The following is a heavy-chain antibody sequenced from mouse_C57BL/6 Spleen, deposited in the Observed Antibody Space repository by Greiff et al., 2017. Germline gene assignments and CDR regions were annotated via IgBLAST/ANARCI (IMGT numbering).Heavy chain of an antibody. V-gene: IGHV10-1*01. Sequence: EVKLVESGGGLVQPKGSLKLSCAASGFSFNTYAMNWVRQAPGKGLEWVARIRSKSNNYATYYADSVKDRFTISRDDSESMLYLQMNNLKTEDTAMYYCVRGGGYSHYYAMDYWGQGTSVTVSS. D-gene: IGHD2-3*01. CDR1: GFSFNTYA. CDR2: IRSKSNNYAT. CDR3: VRGGGYSHYYAMDY. J-gene: IGHJ4*01.